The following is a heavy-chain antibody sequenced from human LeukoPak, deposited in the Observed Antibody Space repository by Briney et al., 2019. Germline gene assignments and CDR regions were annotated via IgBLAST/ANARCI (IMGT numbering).Heavy chain of an antibody. Sequence: PSGTLSLTCTVSGDSINSLDLWSWVRQPPGKGLEVIGEMYLGGTTHSNPSVKSRVTISIDKSKNQFFLNLSSVTAADTAVYYCAGLVGRYSSGLYYYYFDYWGQGTLVTVSS. D-gene: IGHD3-22*01. CDR2: MYLGGTT. CDR1: GDSINSLDL. J-gene: IGHJ4*02. CDR3: AGLVGRYSSGLYYYYFDY. V-gene: IGHV4-4*02.